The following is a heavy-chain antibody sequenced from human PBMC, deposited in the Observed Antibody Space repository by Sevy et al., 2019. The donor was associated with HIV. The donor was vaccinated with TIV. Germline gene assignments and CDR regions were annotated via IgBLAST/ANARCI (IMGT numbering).Heavy chain of an antibody. CDR3: VKGVVVIATYFDY. D-gene: IGHD2-21*01. J-gene: IGHJ4*02. CDR1: GFTFSSFS. V-gene: IGHV3-64D*06. CDR2: INPNGGST. Sequence: GGSLRLSCSASGFTFSSFSMHWVRQPPGKGLEYVSSINPNGGSTYYADSVKGRFTISRDNSKNTLYLQMSSLRIEDTAVYYCVKGVVVIATYFDYWGQGTLVTVSS.